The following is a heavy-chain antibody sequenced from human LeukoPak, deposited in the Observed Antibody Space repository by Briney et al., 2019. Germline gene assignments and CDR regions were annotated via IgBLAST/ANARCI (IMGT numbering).Heavy chain of an antibody. D-gene: IGHD3-22*01. CDR1: GFTFSSYG. CDR3: TKKITFYYESSGYD. Sequence: GGSLRLSCAASGFTFSSYGMHWVRQAPGKGLEWVAVIWYDGSNKYYADSVRGRFTISRDNSKNTLYLQMNSLRAEDTAVYYCTKKITFYYESSGYDWGQGTLVTVST. V-gene: IGHV3-33*06. J-gene: IGHJ4*02. CDR2: IWYDGSNK.